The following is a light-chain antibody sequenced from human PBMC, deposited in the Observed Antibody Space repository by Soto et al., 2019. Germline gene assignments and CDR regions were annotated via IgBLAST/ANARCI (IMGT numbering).Light chain of an antibody. Sequence: QTVVTQEPSFSVSPGRTVTLTCGLSSGSVSTTYYPSWYQQTPGQAPRTLIYNTNKRSSGVPDRFSGSILGYKAALTITGAQADDESDYYCVLYMGSGVWVFGGGTKLTVL. CDR2: NTN. CDR1: SGSVSTTYY. V-gene: IGLV8-61*01. J-gene: IGLJ3*02. CDR3: VLYMGSGVWV.